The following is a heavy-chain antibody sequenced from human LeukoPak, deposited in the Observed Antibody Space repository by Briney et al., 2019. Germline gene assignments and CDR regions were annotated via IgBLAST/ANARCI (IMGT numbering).Heavy chain of an antibody. J-gene: IGHJ4*02. CDR1: GFTLSDYA. D-gene: IGHD6-6*01. Sequence: GGSLRLSCAASGFTLSDYAMSWVRQAPGKGLEWVSAITDDATDTYHADSVKGRFTISRDNSKNTLYLQMNSLRAEDTAVYYCTKGSRAARPYYFDYWGLGTLVTVSS. V-gene: IGHV3-23*01. CDR2: ITDDATDT. CDR3: TKGSRAARPYYFDY.